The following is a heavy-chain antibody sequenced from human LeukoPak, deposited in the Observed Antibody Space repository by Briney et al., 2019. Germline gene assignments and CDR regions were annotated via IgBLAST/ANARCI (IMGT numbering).Heavy chain of an antibody. CDR2: ISYDGNNK. V-gene: IGHV3-30*04. CDR3: AKDWVVRGVISY. Sequence: GGSLRLSCSASGFTLSTYAMHWVRQAPGKGLEWVAGISYDGNNKYYAESVKGRFTISRDNSKNTLYLQMNSLRAEDTAVYYCAKDWVVRGVISYWGQGTLVTVSS. CDR1: GFTLSTYA. D-gene: IGHD3-10*01. J-gene: IGHJ4*02.